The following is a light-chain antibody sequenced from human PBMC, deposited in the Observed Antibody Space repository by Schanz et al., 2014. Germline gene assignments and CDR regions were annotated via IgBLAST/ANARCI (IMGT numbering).Light chain of an antibody. CDR1: SSDVGGYNF. J-gene: IGLJ2*01. CDR3: SSYADSNNLV. Sequence: QSALTQPPSASGSPGQSVTISCTGTSSDVGGYNFVSWYQQHPGKVPKLMIYEGSKRPSGVPDRFSGSKSGNTASLTVSGLQAEDEADYYCSSYADSNNLVFGGGTKLTVL. CDR2: EGS. V-gene: IGLV2-8*01.